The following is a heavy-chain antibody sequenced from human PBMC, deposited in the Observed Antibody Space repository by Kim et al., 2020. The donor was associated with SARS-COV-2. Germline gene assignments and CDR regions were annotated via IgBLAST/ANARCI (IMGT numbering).Heavy chain of an antibody. CDR2: IYYSGST. Sequence: SETLSLTCTVSGGSISSSSYYWGWIRQPPGKGLEWIGSIYYSGSTYYNPSLKSRVTISVDTSKNQFSLKLSSVTAADTAVYYCARADPRITMVRGVIPDYFDYWGPGDLVTVSS. CDR1: GGSISSSSYY. CDR3: ARADPRITMVRGVIPDYFDY. D-gene: IGHD3-10*01. J-gene: IGHJ4*02. V-gene: IGHV4-39*07.